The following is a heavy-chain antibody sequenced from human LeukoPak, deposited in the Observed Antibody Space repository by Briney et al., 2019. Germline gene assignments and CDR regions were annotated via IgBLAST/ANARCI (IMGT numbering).Heavy chain of an antibody. CDR1: GYTFTSYG. Sequence: ASVKVSCKASGYTFTSYGISWVRQAPGQGLEWMGWISAYNGNTNYAQKLQGRVTMTTDTSTSTAYMELRSLRSDDTAVYYCARAKLIVVAPILGDAFDIWGQGTMVTVSS. CDR2: ISAYNGNT. V-gene: IGHV1-18*01. D-gene: IGHD3-22*01. J-gene: IGHJ3*02. CDR3: ARAKLIVVAPILGDAFDI.